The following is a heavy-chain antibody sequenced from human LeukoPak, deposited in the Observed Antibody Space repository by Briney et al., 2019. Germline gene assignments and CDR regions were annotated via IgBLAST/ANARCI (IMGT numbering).Heavy chain of an antibody. J-gene: IGHJ3*02. V-gene: IGHV3-48*04. CDR1: GFTFSSYS. D-gene: IGHD3-9*01. Sequence: GSLRLSCAASGFTFSSYSMNWVRQAPGKGLEWVSYIISSSSTIYYADSVKGRFTISRDNAKNSLYLQMNSLRAEDTAVYYCARDKGYYDILTGYYPLDAFDIWGQGTMVTVSS. CDR2: IISSSSTI. CDR3: ARDKGYYDILTGYYPLDAFDI.